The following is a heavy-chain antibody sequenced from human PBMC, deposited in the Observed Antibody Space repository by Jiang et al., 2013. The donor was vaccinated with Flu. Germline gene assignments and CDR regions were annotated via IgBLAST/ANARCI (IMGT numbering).Heavy chain of an antibody. D-gene: IGHD2-8*01. CDR3: VKDQWPMNWFDP. V-gene: IGHV4-4*07. Sequence: GSGLVKPSETLSLRCTVSGGSVSHYYWSWVRQSADKGLEWIGRLYTNGTTDYNPSLKSRVTMSMDTSRNQLSLRLESVTAADTALYYCVKDQWPMNWFDPWGQGTLVTVSS. CDR1: GGSVSHYY. CDR2: LYTNGTT. J-gene: IGHJ5*02.